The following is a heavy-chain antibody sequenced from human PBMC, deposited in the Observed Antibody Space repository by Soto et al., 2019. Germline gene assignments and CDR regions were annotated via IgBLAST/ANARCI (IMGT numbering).Heavy chain of an antibody. D-gene: IGHD3-10*01. CDR3: TRGPRPISTGTGAY. Sequence: PGGSLRLSCAASGFIFKMYWMHWVRKSQGKGLVWISRIYNDGTYSDYADSVRGRFTISRDNVNDTLYLQMNNLRAEDSGLYYCTRGPRPISTGTGAYWGQGTQVTVSS. CDR1: GFIFKMYW. V-gene: IGHV3-74*01. J-gene: IGHJ4*02. CDR2: IYNDGTYS.